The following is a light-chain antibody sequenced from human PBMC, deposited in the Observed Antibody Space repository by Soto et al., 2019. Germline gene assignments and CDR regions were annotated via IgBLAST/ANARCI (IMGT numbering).Light chain of an antibody. CDR1: SSDVGGYNY. J-gene: IGLJ2*01. Sequence: QSALTQPASVSGSPGQSITISCTGTSSDVGGYNYVSWYQQHPGKAPKVMIYYVSNRPSGVSNRFSGSKSGNTASLTISGLQADDEADYYCSSYTSSSTLVVFGGGTKVTVL. CDR3: SSYTSSSTLVV. CDR2: YVS. V-gene: IGLV2-14*01.